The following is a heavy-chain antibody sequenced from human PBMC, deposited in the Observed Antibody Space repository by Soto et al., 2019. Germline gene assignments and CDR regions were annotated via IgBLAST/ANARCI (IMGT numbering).Heavy chain of an antibody. J-gene: IGHJ2*01. D-gene: IGHD4-17*01. CDR3: ARIRATVTTPFDWYFDL. V-gene: IGHV4-59*01. Sequence: QVQLQESGPGLVKPSETLSLTCTVSGGSISRYYWSWIRQPPGKGLEWIGYINYSGSTNYNPSLKSRVTISVDTPKNQCSLKLTSVTAADTAVYYCARIRATVTTPFDWYFDLWGRGILVTVSS. CDR1: GGSISRYY. CDR2: INYSGST.